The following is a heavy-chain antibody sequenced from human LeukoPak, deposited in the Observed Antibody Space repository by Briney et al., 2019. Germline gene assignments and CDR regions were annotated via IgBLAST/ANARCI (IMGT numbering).Heavy chain of an antibody. CDR2: ISSSGSTI. CDR3: ARAGAKTQWLVPKNWFDP. D-gene: IGHD6-19*01. V-gene: IGHV3-48*03. Sequence: PGGSLRLSCAASGFTFSYYEMNWVRQAPGKGLEWVSYISSSGSTIYYADSVKGRSTISRDNAKNSLYLQMHSLRAEDTAVYYCARAGAKTQWLVPKNWFDPWGQGTLVTVSS. CDR1: GFTFSYYE. J-gene: IGHJ5*02.